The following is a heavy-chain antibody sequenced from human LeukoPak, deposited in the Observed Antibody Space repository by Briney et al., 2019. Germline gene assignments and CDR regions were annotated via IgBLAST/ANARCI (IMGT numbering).Heavy chain of an antibody. Sequence: GASVKVSCKASGGTLSSYAISWVRQAPGQGLEWMGRIIPILGIANYAQKFQGRVTITADKSTSTAYMELSSLRSEDTAVYYCARGLDGYRAGYWGQGTLVTVSS. V-gene: IGHV1-69*04. D-gene: IGHD6-25*01. CDR3: ARGLDGYRAGY. CDR2: IIPILGIA. J-gene: IGHJ4*02. CDR1: GGTLSSYA.